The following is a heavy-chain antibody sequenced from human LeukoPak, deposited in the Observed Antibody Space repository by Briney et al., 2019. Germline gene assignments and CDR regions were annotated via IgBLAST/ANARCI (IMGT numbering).Heavy chain of an antibody. CDR3: TRESGAFSPFGF. Sequence: SETLSLTCAVSGGSITTTNWWSWARQPPGKGLEWIGEVHLNGATNYNPSLESRFSMSIDKSNNRLSLEVTSVTAADTAIYYCTRESGAFSPFGFWGQGTLVAVSS. CDR1: GGSITTTNW. D-gene: IGHD1-26*01. J-gene: IGHJ4*02. CDR2: VHLNGAT. V-gene: IGHV4-4*02.